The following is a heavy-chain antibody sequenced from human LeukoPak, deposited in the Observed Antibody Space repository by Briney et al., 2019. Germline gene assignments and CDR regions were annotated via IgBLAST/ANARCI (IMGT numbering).Heavy chain of an antibody. CDR1: GGSISSGGYY. Sequence: SQTLSLTCTVSGGSISSGGYYWSWIRQHPGKGLEWIGYIYYSGSTYYNPSLKSRVTISVDTSKNQFSLKLSSVTAADTAVYYCAREEVAGTGGWFDPWGQGTLVTVSS. V-gene: IGHV4-31*03. J-gene: IGHJ5*02. D-gene: IGHD6-19*01. CDR3: AREEVAGTGGWFDP. CDR2: IYYSGST.